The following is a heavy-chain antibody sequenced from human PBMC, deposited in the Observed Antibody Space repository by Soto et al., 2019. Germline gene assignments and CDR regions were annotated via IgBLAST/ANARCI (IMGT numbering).Heavy chain of an antibody. CDR1: GGSISHYY. J-gene: IGHJ4*02. V-gene: IGHV4-4*07. D-gene: IGHD3-10*01. CDR2: IYSGGST. Sequence: QVQLQESGPGLVKPSETLSLTCAVSGGSISHYYWSWIRQPAGKGLEWIGRIYSGGSTNYNPSHRSRVTMSEDTSKNHFSLNLNSVTAADAAIYFCAIGPGGYGDFSLDYWGQGTLVTVSS. CDR3: AIGPGGYGDFSLDY.